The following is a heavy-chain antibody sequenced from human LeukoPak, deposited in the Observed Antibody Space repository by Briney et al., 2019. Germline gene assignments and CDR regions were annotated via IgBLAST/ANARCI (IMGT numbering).Heavy chain of an antibody. CDR1: GFSLSTSGVG. V-gene: IGHV2-5*02. J-gene: IGHJ5*02. D-gene: IGHD1-26*01. CDR3: AFRLGGHSWNSGWFDP. Sequence: SGPPLVKLTQTLTLTCSFSGFSLSTSGVGVGWIRQAPGKALEWLAFIYWDNDNRYNPSLKNRLTVIKDTSNNLVILTMTNMDPVDTATYYCAFRLGGHSWNSGWFDPWGQGLLVTVSS. CDR2: IYWDNDN.